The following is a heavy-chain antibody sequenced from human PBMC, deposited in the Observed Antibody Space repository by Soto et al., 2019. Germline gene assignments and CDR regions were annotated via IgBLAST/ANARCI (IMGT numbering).Heavy chain of an antibody. D-gene: IGHD5-18*01. CDR2: ISAYNGNT. CDR3: ARSTSAIQPFDY. Sequence: ASVKVSCKTSGYTFTSYGISWVRQAPGQGLEWMGWISAYNGNTNYAQKLQGRVTMTTDTSTSTAYMELRSLRSDDTAVYYCARSTSAIQPFDYWGQGTLVTVSS. CDR1: GYTFTSYG. V-gene: IGHV1-18*01. J-gene: IGHJ4*02.